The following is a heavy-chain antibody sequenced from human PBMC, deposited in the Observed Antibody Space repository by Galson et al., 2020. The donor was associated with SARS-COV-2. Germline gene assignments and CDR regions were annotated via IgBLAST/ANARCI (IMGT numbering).Heavy chain of an antibody. D-gene: IGHD3-22*01. J-gene: IGHJ4*02. CDR2: ISYDGSNK. V-gene: IGHV3-30-3*01. CDR3: ARDPRSGYRSVDY. Sequence: PGGSLRLSCAASGFTFSSYAMHWVRQAPGKGLEWVAVISYDGSNKYYADSVKGRFTISRDNSKNTLYLQMNSLRAEDTAVYYCARDPRSGYRSVDYWGQGTLVTVSS. CDR1: GFTFSSYA.